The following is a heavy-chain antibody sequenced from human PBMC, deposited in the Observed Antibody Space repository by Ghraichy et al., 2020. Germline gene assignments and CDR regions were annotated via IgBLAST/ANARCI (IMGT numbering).Heavy chain of an antibody. D-gene: IGHD3-9*01. Sequence: SQTLSLTCAVYVGSFNSRYWSWIRQPPGKGLQWIGEIVHSGSTNYNPSLKSRVTISVDTSKNQFSLKLSSMTAADTAVYYCARGSPYYDVLTGYYFQPRAFDIWGQGTQVSVSS. CDR2: IVHSGST. CDR3: ARGSPYYDVLTGYYFQPRAFDI. J-gene: IGHJ3*02. CDR1: VGSFNSRY. V-gene: IGHV4-34*01.